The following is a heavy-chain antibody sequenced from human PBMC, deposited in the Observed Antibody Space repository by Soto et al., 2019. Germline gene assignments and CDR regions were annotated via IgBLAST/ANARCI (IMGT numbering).Heavy chain of an antibody. CDR2: INHSGST. V-gene: IGHV4-34*01. CDR3: ARDRITIFGVVMSGFDP. Sequence: KASETLSLTCAVYGGSLSGYYWSWIRQPPGKGREWIGEINHSGSTNYNPSLKSRVTISVDTSKNQFSLKLSSVTAADTAVYYCARDRITIFGVVMSGFDPWGQGTLVTVSS. J-gene: IGHJ5*02. CDR1: GGSLSGYY. D-gene: IGHD3-3*01.